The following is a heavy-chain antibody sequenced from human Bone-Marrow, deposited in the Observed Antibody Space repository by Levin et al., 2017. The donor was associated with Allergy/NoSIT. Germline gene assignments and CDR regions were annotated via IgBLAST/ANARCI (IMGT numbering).Heavy chain of an antibody. V-gene: IGHV1-2*04. CDR2: INPNSGDT. J-gene: IGHJ4*02. Sequence: ASVKVSCKASGYILTSYYIHWVRQAPGQGLEWLGWINPNSGDTTYSQKFQGSVTMTRDTSMNTAYMEVTGLESADTAVYYCARGYSSLLLDFWGEGTLVTVSA. CDR1: GYILTSYY. CDR3: ARGYSSLLLDF. D-gene: IGHD6-19*01.